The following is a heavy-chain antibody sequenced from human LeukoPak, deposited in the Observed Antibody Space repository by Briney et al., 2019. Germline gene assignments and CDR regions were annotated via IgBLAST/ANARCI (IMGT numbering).Heavy chain of an antibody. CDR1: GFTFSSYA. CDR2: ISDGGGST. CDR3: AKVAGLEYCSSTSCYGYYYYGMDV. V-gene: IGHV3-23*01. D-gene: IGHD2-2*01. Sequence: GGSLRLSCTASGFTFSSYAMTWVRQAPGKGLEWVSSISDGGGSTYYADSVKGRFTISRDNSKNTLYLQMSSLRAEDTAVYYCAKVAGLEYCSSTSCYGYYYYGMDVWGQGTTVTVSS. J-gene: IGHJ6*02.